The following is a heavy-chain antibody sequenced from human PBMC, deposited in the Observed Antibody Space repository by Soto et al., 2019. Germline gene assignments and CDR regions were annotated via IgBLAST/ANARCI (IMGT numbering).Heavy chain of an antibody. V-gene: IGHV1-18*01. CDR1: GYTFTSYG. CDR2: ISAYNDNT. D-gene: IGHD2-2*01. CDR3: ARAYCSSTSCYADGNWFDP. J-gene: IGHJ5*02. Sequence: ASVKVSCKASGYTFTSYGISWVRQAPGQGLEWMGWISAYNDNTNYAQKLQGRVTMTTDTSTSTAYMELRSLRSDDTAVYYCARAYCSSTSCYADGNWFDPWGQGTLVTVSS.